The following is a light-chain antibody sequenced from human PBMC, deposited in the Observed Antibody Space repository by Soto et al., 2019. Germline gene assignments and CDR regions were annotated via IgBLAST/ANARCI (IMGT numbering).Light chain of an antibody. CDR3: QQYGGSPPT. Sequence: EILLTQSPGPLSLSPGERATRSCRASQSVSSNYLAWFQQRPGQAPRLLIYGASSRATGIPDRFSGSGSGTDFTLTINRLEPEDFAVYYCQQYGGSPPTFGQGTKVDNK. V-gene: IGKV3-20*01. CDR1: QSVSSNY. CDR2: GAS. J-gene: IGKJ1*01.